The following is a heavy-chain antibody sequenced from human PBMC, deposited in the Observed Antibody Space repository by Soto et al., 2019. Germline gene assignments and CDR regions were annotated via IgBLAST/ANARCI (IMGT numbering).Heavy chain of an antibody. V-gene: IGHV1-18*01. CDR2: ISAYNGNT. CDR3: ARDGWSPAIVVVPAAWDDNWFDP. Sequence: GASVKVSCKASGYTFTSYGISWVRQAPGQGLEWMGWISAYNGNTNYAQKLQGRVTMTTDTSTSTAYMELRSLRSDDTAVYYRARDGWSPAIVVVPAAWDDNWFDPWGQGTLVTVSS. D-gene: IGHD2-2*01. J-gene: IGHJ5*02. CDR1: GYTFTSYG.